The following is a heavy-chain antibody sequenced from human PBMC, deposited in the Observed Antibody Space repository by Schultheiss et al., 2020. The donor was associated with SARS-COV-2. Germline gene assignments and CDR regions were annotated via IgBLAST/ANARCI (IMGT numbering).Heavy chain of an antibody. CDR1: GGSISSGGYS. CDR3: ARGADILTGYFP. J-gene: IGHJ5*02. CDR2: IYYSGST. D-gene: IGHD3-9*01. Sequence: SETLSLTCTVSGGSISSGGYSWSWIRQPPGKGLEWIGYIYYSGSTYYNPSLKSRVTISVDTSKNQFSLKLSSVTAADTAVYYCARGADILTGYFPWGQGTLVTVSS. V-gene: IGHV4-30-4*07.